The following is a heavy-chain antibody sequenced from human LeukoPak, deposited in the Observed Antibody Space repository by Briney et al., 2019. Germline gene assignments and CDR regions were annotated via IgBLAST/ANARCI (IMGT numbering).Heavy chain of an antibody. CDR2: IRYDGSVK. Sequence: GGSLRLSCAASGFIFSNYGMHWVRQAPGKGLDWVAFIRYDGSVKSYTGSVRGRFTISRDNSKNTVYLQMNSLRPEDTALYYCVKDRSGTYYFDSWGQGTLVTVSS. CDR1: GFIFSNYG. J-gene: IGHJ4*02. V-gene: IGHV3-30*02. CDR3: VKDRSGTYYFDS. D-gene: IGHD1-26*01.